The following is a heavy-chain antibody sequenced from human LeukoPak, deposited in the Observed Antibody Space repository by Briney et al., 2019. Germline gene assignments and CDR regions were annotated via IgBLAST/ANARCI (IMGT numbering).Heavy chain of an antibody. CDR2: INHSGST. CDR3: AKQSSTQPVGYGMDV. D-gene: IGHD6-6*01. V-gene: IGHV4-34*01. J-gene: IGHJ6*02. CDR1: GGSFRGYY. Sequence: PSETLSLTCAVYGGSFRGYYWSWIRQPPGKGLEGIGEINHSGSTNYNPSLNSRVTISVETSKNQISMTLSSVTAADTAVYYCAKQSSTQPVGYGMDVWGQGTTVTVSS.